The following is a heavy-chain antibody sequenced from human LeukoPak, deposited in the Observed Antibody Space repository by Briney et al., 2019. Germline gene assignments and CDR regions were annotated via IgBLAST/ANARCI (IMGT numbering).Heavy chain of an antibody. CDR1: GYSFTTYW. J-gene: IGHJ4*02. CDR2: IYPGGSDT. CDR3: ARHSNYYGSGSYSVPFDY. D-gene: IGHD3-10*01. Sequence: GESLKISCKGSGYSFTTYWIGWVRQMPGKGLEWMGSIYPGGSDTRYSPSFQGQVTISADKSISTTYLQWSSLKASDTAMYYCARHSNYYGSGSYSVPFDYWGQGTLVTVSS. V-gene: IGHV5-51*01.